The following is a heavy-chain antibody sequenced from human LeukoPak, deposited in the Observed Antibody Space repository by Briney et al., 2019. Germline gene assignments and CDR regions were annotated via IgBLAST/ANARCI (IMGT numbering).Heavy chain of an antibody. Sequence: SETLSLTCSVSGGSFSSFYWSWIRQSPGKGLEWIGEINHSGSTNYNPSLKSRVTISVDTSKNQFSLKLSSVTAADTAVYYCARAKRWENDAFDIWGQGTLVTVAS. J-gene: IGHJ3*02. D-gene: IGHD1-26*01. V-gene: IGHV4-34*01. CDR3: ARAKRWENDAFDI. CDR2: INHSGST. CDR1: GGSFSSFY.